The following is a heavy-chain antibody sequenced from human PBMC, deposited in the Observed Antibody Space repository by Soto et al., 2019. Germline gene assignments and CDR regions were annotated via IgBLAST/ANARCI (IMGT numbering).Heavy chain of an antibody. CDR3: ARGSSLYDYVWGSYRYTRGYPVSRAFDY. CDR2: ISAYNGYT. J-gene: IGHJ4*02. D-gene: IGHD3-16*02. CDR1: GYNFTKYG. Sequence: ASVKVSCKASGYNFTKYGISWVRQAPGQGLEWMGWISAYNGYTKYKQKFQGRVTMTTDTSKSTGYMELSRLRSDDTAVYYCARGSSLYDYVWGSYRYTRGYPVSRAFDYWGQGTLVTVSS. V-gene: IGHV1-18*01.